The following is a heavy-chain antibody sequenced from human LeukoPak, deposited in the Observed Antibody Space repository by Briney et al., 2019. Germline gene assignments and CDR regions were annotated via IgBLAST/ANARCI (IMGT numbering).Heavy chain of an antibody. J-gene: IGHJ2*01. CDR2: IYSCGST. CDR1: GFTVSSNY. V-gene: IGHV3-66*03. D-gene: IGHD2-21*01. Sequence: GGSLRLSCAASGFTVSSNYMSWVRQAPGKGLEWVSVIYSCGSTYYADSVKGRFTISRDNSKNTLYLQMNSLRAEDTAVYYCAKEPFVMSGGWHFDLWGRGTLLTVFS. CDR3: AKEPFVMSGGWHFDL.